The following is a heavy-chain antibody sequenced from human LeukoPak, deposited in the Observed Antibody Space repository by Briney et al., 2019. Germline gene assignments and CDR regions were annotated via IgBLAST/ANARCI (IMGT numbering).Heavy chain of an antibody. V-gene: IGHV1-2*02. D-gene: IGHD5-18*01. Sequence: ASVKVSCKASGYTFTGYYMHWVRQAPGQGLEWMGWINPNSGGTNYAQKFQGRVTMTRDTSISTAYMELSRLRSDDTAVYFRAVHRRGYSYGFYYWGQGTLVTVSS. CDR3: AVHRRGYSYGFYY. CDR2: INPNSGGT. J-gene: IGHJ4*02. CDR1: GYTFTGYY.